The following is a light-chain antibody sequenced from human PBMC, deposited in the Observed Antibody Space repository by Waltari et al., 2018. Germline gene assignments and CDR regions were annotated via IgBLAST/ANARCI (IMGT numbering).Light chain of an antibody. CDR3: YSATDDTQV. CDR2: KDT. CDR1: VLAKRY. V-gene: IGLV3-27*01. Sequence: SYELTQPSSVSVSPGQTAKITCSGDVLAKRYGRWFQQKPGQAPVLVIYKDTERPSGIPARFAGANSGTTVTLTISGAQIEDEADYYCYSATDDTQVFGGGTKLTVL. J-gene: IGLJ3*02.